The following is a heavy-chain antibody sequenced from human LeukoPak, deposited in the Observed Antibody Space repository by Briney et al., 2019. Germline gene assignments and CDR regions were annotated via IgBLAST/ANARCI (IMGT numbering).Heavy chain of an antibody. CDR2: ISSSSSTI. D-gene: IGHD5-24*01. Sequence: PGGSLRLSCAASGFTFSSYSMNWVRQAPGKGLEWVSYISSSSSTIYYADSVKGRFTTSRDNAKNSVFLQMSSLRPEDTAVYYCAKGEYHQDGIGENRFDNWGHGALVTVSS. J-gene: IGHJ4*01. CDR1: GFTFSSYS. V-gene: IGHV3-48*01. CDR3: AKGEYHQDGIGENRFDN.